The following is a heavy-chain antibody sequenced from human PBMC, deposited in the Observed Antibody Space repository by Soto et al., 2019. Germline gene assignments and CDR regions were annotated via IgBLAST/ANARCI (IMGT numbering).Heavy chain of an antibody. D-gene: IGHD4-17*01. CDR2: VYYKGDT. V-gene: IGHV4-59*08. J-gene: IGHJ6*02. CDR1: SGPDRSHN. CDR3: VRQGIDYLHGLVDV. Sequence: QVQLQQSGPRLVKPSETLSLTCTVSSGPDRSHNWGWIRQPPGRGLEWIGYVYYKGDTAYNPSLRGRVTISADTSTNDISLTLNSVTAADTAVYYCVRQGIDYLHGLVDVWGQGTTVSVSS.